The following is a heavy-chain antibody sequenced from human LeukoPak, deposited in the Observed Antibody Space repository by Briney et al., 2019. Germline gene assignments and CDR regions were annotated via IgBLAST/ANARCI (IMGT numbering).Heavy chain of an antibody. CDR1: GFTFSSYA. Sequence: PGGSLRLSCAASGFTFSSYAMHWVRQAPGKGLEWVAVISYDGSNKYYADSVKGRFTISRNNSKNTLYLQMNSLRDEETAVYYCASDIYYYGSGSYYYYYGMDVWGQGTTVTVSS. D-gene: IGHD3-10*01. J-gene: IGHJ6*02. CDR2: ISYDGSNK. CDR3: ASDIYYYGSGSYYYYYGMDV. V-gene: IGHV3-30-3*01.